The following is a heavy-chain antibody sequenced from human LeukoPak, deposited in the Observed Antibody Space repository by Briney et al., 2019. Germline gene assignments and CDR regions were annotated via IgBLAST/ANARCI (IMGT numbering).Heavy chain of an antibody. V-gene: IGHV5-51*01. CDR1: GYSFTSYW. CDR2: IYPGDSYT. D-gene: IGHD1-26*01. J-gene: IGHJ4*02. Sequence: GESLKISCKGSGYSFTSYWIGWVRQMPGKGLEWMEIIYPGDSYTRYSPSFQGQVTISADKSISTAYLHWSSLEASDTAMYYCARRPNIVGAPFDYWGQGTLVTVSS. CDR3: ARRPNIVGAPFDY.